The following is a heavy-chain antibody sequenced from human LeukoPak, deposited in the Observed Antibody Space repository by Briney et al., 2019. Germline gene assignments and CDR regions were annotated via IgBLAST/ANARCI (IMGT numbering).Heavy chain of an antibody. V-gene: IGHV1-46*03. CDR1: GYTFTSYY. D-gene: IGHD6-13*01. CDR2: INPSGGST. Sequence: GASVKVSCKASGYTFTSYYMYWVRHAPGQGLEWMGIINPSGGSTSYAQKFQGRVAKTRDTSTSTVYMELSSLRSEDTAVYYCARNLAAARAAALDYWRQGTLVTVSS. CDR3: ARNLAAARAAALDY. J-gene: IGHJ4*02.